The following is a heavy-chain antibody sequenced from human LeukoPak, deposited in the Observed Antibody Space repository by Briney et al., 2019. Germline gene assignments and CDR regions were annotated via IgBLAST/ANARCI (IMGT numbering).Heavy chain of an antibody. Sequence: ASVKVSCKASGYTFTGYYMHWVRQAPGQGLQRMGWINPNSGGTNYAQKFQGRVTMTRDTSISTAYMELSRLRSDDTAVYYCARDISGANNCGGDCYALVYWGQGTLVTVSS. V-gene: IGHV1-2*02. D-gene: IGHD2-21*02. J-gene: IGHJ4*02. CDR3: ARDISGANNCGGDCYALVY. CDR2: INPNSGGT. CDR1: GYTFTGYY.